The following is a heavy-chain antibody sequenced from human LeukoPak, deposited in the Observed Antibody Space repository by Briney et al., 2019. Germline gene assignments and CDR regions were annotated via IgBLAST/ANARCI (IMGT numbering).Heavy chain of an antibody. D-gene: IGHD5-12*01. V-gene: IGHV4-31*03. CDR1: GGSISNGGYY. J-gene: IGHJ6*01. CDR2: IYYSGST. Sequence: SQTLSLTCTVSGGSISNGGYYWSWIRQHPGKGLEWIGYIYYSGSTYYNPSLKSRVTISVDTSKDQFSLMLRSVTAADTAVYYCTRDPKYRGYGTGMDVWGQGTTVTVSS. CDR3: TRDPKYRGYGTGMDV.